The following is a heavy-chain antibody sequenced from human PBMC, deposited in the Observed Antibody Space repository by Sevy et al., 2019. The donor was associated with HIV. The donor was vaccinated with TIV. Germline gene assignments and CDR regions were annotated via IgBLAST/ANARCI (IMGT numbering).Heavy chain of an antibody. CDR3: ARGIFSYGYWREFDY. V-gene: IGHV4-59*01. Sequence: ETLSLTCTVSGGSISSFYWNWIRQSPGKGLEWIGYISYSGSTNYNPSLKSRVTISVDTSKNQFSLKLSSVTAADTAVYYCARGIFSYGYWREFDYWGQGTLVTVSS. CDR2: ISYSGST. D-gene: IGHD5-18*01. CDR1: GGSISSFY. J-gene: IGHJ4*02.